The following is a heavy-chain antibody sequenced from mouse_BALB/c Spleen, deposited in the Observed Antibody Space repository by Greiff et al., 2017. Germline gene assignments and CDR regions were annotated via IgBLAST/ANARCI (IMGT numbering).Heavy chain of an antibody. J-gene: IGHJ2*01. Sequence: EVQVVESGGGLVKPGGSLKLSCAASGFTFSSYTMSWVRQTPEKRLEWVATISSGGSYTYYPDSVKGRFTISRDNAKNTLYLQMSSLKSEDTAMYYCTRDRETTVPFDYWGQGTTLTVSS. D-gene: IGHD1-1*01. V-gene: IGHV5-6-4*01. CDR2: ISSGGSYT. CDR3: TRDRETTVPFDY. CDR1: GFTFSSYT.